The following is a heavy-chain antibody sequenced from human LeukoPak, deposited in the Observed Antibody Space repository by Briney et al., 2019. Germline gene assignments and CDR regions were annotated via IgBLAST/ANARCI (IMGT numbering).Heavy chain of an antibody. V-gene: IGHV1-46*01. CDR2: INPSGGST. CDR1: GYTFTSYG. Sequence: GASVKVSCKASGYTFTSYGISWVRQAPGQGLEWMGIINPSGGSTSYAQKFQGRVTMTRDTSTSTVYMELSSLRSEDTAVYYCARQAGYYYDSSGYYLNWFDPWGQGTLVTVSS. CDR3: ARQAGYYYDSSGYYLNWFDP. J-gene: IGHJ5*02. D-gene: IGHD3-22*01.